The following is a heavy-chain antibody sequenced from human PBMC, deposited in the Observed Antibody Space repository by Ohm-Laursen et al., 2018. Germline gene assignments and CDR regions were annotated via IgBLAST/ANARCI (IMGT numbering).Heavy chain of an antibody. J-gene: IGHJ4*02. CDR1: GFSLTDYW. D-gene: IGHD3-16*01. V-gene: IGHV3-7*04. CDR2: INNDGRRI. CDR3: ARGGTWSFDY. Sequence: GSLRLSCAALGFSLTDYWMDWLRQAPGKGLEWVANINNDGRRIYYADAVRGRFTFSRDNAKNSVYLQMNNLRVEDTAVYYCARGGTWSFDYWGQGSLVAVSS.